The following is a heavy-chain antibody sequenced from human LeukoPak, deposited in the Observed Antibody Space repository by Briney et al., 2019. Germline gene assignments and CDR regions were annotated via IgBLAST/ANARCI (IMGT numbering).Heavy chain of an antibody. CDR1: GGSIRSYY. Sequence: SGTLSLTCTVSGGSIRSYYWSWIRQPPGKGLEWIGYIYYSGNTNYNPSLKSRVTISVDTSKNQFSLKLSSVTAADTAVYYCARGAGYCGGDCYLNWFDPWGQGTLVTVSS. J-gene: IGHJ5*02. D-gene: IGHD2-21*02. CDR3: ARGAGYCGGDCYLNWFDP. V-gene: IGHV4-59*01. CDR2: IYYSGNT.